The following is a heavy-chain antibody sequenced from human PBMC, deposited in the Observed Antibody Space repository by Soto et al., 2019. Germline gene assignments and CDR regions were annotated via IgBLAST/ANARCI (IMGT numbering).Heavy chain of an antibody. CDR2: MFYSGLT. CDR1: GYSVSSSDYY. CDR3: APLSVSLSGPYGIHV. V-gene: IGHV4-39*01. J-gene: IGHJ6*02. D-gene: IGHD2-15*01. Sequence: SETRSRTCLVSGYSVSSSDYYWAWIRQPPGKGLEWIGSMFYSGLTYYNPSLKSRVTLSVDTSKNQISVRLNSVTAADTAVYYCAPLSVSLSGPYGIHVWGQGTTVTVS.